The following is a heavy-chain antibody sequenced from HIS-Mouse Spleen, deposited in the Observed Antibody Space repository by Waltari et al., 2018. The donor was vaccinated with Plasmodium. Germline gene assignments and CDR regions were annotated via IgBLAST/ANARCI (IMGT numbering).Heavy chain of an antibody. CDR1: GLPFHSYD. CDR3: ARGRWNHAFDI. D-gene: IGHD1-1*01. V-gene: IGHV3-13*01. CDR2: IGTAGDT. Sequence: EVQLVESGGGLVQPGGSLRLSCAASGLPFHSYDLKWVRQATGKGLEWVSAIGTAGDTYYPGSVKGRFTISRENAKNSLYLQMNSLRAGDTAVYYCARGRWNHAFDIWGQGTMVTVSS. J-gene: IGHJ3*02.